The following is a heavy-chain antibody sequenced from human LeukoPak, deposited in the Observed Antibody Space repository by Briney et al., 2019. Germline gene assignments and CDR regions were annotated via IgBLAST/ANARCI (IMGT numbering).Heavy chain of an antibody. Sequence: GGSLRLSCAASGFTFSSYAMSWVRQAPGKGLEWVSAISGSGGSTYYADSVKGRFTISRDNSKNTLYLQMNSLRAEDTAVYHCARIHGAAGSFDIWGQGTMVTVSS. D-gene: IGHD2/OR15-2a*01. J-gene: IGHJ3*02. CDR1: GFTFSSYA. CDR3: ARIHGAAGSFDI. CDR2: ISGSGGST. V-gene: IGHV3-23*01.